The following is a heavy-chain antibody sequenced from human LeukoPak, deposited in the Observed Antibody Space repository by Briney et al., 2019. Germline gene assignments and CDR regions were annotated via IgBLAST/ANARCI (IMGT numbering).Heavy chain of an antibody. CDR2: ISAYNGNT. Sequence: GASVKVSCKASGYTFTSYYMHWVRQAPGQGLEWMGWISAYNGNTNYAQKLQGRVTMTTDTSTSTAYMELRSLRSDDTAVYYCARVDSTHAFDIWGQGTMVTVSS. CDR1: GYTFTSYY. V-gene: IGHV1-18*04. CDR3: ARVDSTHAFDI. J-gene: IGHJ3*02. D-gene: IGHD3-22*01.